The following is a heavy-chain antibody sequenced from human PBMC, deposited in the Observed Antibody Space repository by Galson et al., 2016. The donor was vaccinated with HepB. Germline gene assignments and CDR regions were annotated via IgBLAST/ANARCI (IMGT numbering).Heavy chain of an antibody. CDR1: GFTFSSYA. CDR2: ITASSDST. V-gene: IGHV3-23*01. CDR3: ATSLAVYAIDYFHF. Sequence: SLRLSCAASGFTFSSYAMTWVRQAPGRGLEWVSGITASSDSTYYADSVEGRFTISRDNSKNTVYLQMNTLRAADSAVYYCATSLAVYAIDYFHFWGQGTLVTVSS. D-gene: IGHD2-8*01. J-gene: IGHJ4*02.